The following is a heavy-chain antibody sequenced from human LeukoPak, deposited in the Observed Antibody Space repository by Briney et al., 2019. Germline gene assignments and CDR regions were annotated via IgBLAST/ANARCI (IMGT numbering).Heavy chain of an antibody. Sequence: GGSLRLSCAASGFTFSSYWMHWVRQAPGKGLVWVSRINSDGSSTSYADSVKGRFTISRDNAKNTLYLQMNSLRAEDTAVYYCARAYSGSYWDYWGQGTLVTVSS. J-gene: IGHJ4*02. V-gene: IGHV3-74*01. CDR2: INSDGSST. CDR1: GFTFSSYW. CDR3: ARAYSGSYWDY. D-gene: IGHD1-26*01.